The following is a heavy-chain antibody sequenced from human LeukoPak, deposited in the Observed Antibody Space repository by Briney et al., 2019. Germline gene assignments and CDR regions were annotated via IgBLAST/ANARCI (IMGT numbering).Heavy chain of an antibody. CDR3: ARDHEPMGAYYYYMDV. J-gene: IGHJ6*03. V-gene: IGHV1-2*02. D-gene: IGHD3-10*01. CDR2: INPNSGGT. CDR1: GYTFTGYY. Sequence: GASVKVSCKASGYTFTGYYMDWVRQAPGQGLEWMGWINPNSGGTNYAQKFQGRVTMTRDTSISTAYMELSRLRSDDTAVYYCARDHEPMGAYYYYMDVWGKGTTVTISS.